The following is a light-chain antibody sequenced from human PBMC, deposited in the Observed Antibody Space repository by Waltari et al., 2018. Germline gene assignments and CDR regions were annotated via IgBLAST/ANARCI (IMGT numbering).Light chain of an antibody. V-gene: IGKV3-20*01. CDR2: GAS. CDR1: QSVGRT. CDR3: QHYLRLPVT. J-gene: IGKJ1*01. Sequence: MELTQSPGILSLSPGHTATISCRASQSVGRTLAWYQQKSGRAPSLLIYGASIRAPGIPDRFSGSGSGTDFSLTIREVEPEDFAVYHCQHYLRLPVTFGQGTKVEI.